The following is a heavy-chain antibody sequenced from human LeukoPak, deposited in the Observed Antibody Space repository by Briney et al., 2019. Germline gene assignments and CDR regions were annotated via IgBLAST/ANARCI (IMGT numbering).Heavy chain of an antibody. J-gene: IGHJ4*02. D-gene: IGHD3-9*01. CDR2: IGASGGST. V-gene: IGHV3-23*01. CDR3: AKAEGYDILTGLDY. CDR1: GFTFSSYA. Sequence: GGSLRLSCATSGFTFSSYAMSWVRQAPGKGLEWVSGIGASGGSTYFADSVKGRFTISRDNSKNTLYLQMNSLRTEDTAVYYCAKAEGYDILTGLDYWGQGTLVTVSS.